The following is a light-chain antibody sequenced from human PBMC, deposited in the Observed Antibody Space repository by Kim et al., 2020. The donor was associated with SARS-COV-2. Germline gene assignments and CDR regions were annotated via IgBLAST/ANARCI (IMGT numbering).Light chain of an antibody. J-gene: IGKJ2*01. CDR3: QQYGSSPLYT. Sequence: PGERPTLSSRASQSVSSSYLAWYQQKPGQAPRLLIYGASSRATGIPDRFSDSGSGTDFTLTISRLEPEDFAVYYCQQYGSSPLYTFGQGTKLEI. CDR2: GAS. CDR1: QSVSSSY. V-gene: IGKV3-20*01.